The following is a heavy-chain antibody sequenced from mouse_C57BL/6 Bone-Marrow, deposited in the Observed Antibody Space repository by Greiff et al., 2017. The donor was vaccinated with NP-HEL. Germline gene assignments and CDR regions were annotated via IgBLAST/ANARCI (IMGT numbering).Heavy chain of an antibody. Sequence: VKLVESGAELVRPGASVKLSCKASGYTFTDYYINWVKQRPGQGLEWIARIYPGSGNTYYNEKFKGKATLTAEKSSSTAYMQLSSLTSEDSAVYFCARSGTTVGNYWGQGTTLTVSS. CDR2: IYPGSGNT. D-gene: IGHD1-1*01. CDR3: ARSGTTVGNY. V-gene: IGHV1-76*01. J-gene: IGHJ2*01. CDR1: GYTFTDYY.